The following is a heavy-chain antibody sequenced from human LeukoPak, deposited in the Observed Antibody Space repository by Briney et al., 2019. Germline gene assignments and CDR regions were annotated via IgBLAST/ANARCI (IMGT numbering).Heavy chain of an antibody. V-gene: IGHV4-4*07. CDR1: GGSISRYY. CDR2: IYTSGST. J-gene: IGHJ4*02. Sequence: SETLSLTCTVSGGSISRYYWSWIRQPAGKGLGWIWRIYTSGSTNYNPSLKSRVTMSVDTSKTQFPLYLSAVSAAATAADFCASDRETWNDDGFDYWGQGTLVTVSS. D-gene: IGHD1-1*01. CDR3: ASDRETWNDDGFDY.